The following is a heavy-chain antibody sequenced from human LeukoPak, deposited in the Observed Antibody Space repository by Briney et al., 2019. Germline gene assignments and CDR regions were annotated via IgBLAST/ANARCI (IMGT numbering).Heavy chain of an antibody. CDR2: IYGGGST. D-gene: IGHD2-2*01. V-gene: IGHV3-53*01. CDR3: ASSTGGYCSSTSCLPVDY. CDR1: GFTVSSNF. Sequence: GGSLRLSCAASGFTVSSNFMSWVRQAPGKGLEWVSVIYGGGSTYYADSVKGRFTISRDTSKNTLHLQMNSLRAEDTAVYYCASSTGGYCSSTSCLPVDYWGQGTLVTVSS. J-gene: IGHJ4*02.